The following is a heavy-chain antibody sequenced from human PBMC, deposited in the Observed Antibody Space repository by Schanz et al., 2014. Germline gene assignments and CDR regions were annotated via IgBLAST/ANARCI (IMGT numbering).Heavy chain of an antibody. CDR3: RRLRRADPNGVDV. CDR2: IMTLRGKG. J-gene: IGHJ6*02. D-gene: IGHD6-19*01. CDR1: GDTFSKYT. Sequence: QFQLVQSGPEVKKPGSSVKVSCQAFGDTFSKYTIMWVRQVPGQGLEWMGRIMTLRGKGNNAWKFQDRLTITANKSMNITYMELSSLGTEDAAFYCCRRLRRADPNGVDVWGQGTTVTVS. V-gene: IGHV1-69*02.